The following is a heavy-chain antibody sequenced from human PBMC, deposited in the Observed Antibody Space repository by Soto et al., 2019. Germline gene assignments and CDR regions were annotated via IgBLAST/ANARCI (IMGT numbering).Heavy chain of an antibody. V-gene: IGHV4-34*08. CDR3: AGTRWLRLSNGFAP. J-gene: IGHJ5*02. D-gene: IGHD5-12*01. Sequence: SVILPLTCAVSGGTFRYYYWSWIRQPPGKGLEWIGEINHSGSTNYNPSLKSRVTISVDTSKNQFSLKLSSVTAADTAVYYCAGTRWLRLSNGFAPWGLGTLVTVSS. CDR1: GGTFRYYY. CDR2: INHSGST.